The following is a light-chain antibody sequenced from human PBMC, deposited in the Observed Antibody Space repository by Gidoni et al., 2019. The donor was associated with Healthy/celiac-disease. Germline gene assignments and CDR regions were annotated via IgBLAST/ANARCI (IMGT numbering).Light chain of an antibody. V-gene: IGLV2-14*01. Sequence: QSALTQPAAVSGSPGQSITISCTGTSRDVGGYNYVSWYQQHPGKAPKLMIYEVSNRPSGVSTRFSGSKSGNTASLTISGLPAEDEADYYCSSYTRRSTRVFGGGTKLTVL. J-gene: IGLJ3*02. CDR1: SRDVGGYNY. CDR2: EVS. CDR3: SSYTRRSTRV.